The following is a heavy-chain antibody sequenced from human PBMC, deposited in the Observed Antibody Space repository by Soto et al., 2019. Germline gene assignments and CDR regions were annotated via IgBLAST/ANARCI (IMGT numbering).Heavy chain of an antibody. CDR1: GGSISSGGYY. D-gene: IGHD5-12*01. J-gene: IGHJ4*02. CDR3: ARGRYDAQQRTLDY. Sequence: SETLSLTCTVSGGSISSGGYYWSWIRQHPGKGLEWIGYIYYSGSTYYNPSLKSRVTISVDTSKNQFSLKLSSVTAAGTAVYYCARGRYDAQQRTLDYWGQGTLVTVSS. V-gene: IGHV4-31*03. CDR2: IYYSGST.